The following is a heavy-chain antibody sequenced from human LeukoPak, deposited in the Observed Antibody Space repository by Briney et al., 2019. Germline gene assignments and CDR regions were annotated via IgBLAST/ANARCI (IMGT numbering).Heavy chain of an antibody. CDR1: GFMFDTYI. D-gene: IGHD5-18*01. CDR3: ARVSARGYDY. Sequence: GGSLRLSCAASGFMFDTYIMTWVRQAPGKGLEWISYINSINAVYYTDSVQGRFNISRDNAKNSLYLQMNSLRVEDTAMYYCARVSARGYDYWGRGTLVTVSS. CDR2: INSINAV. V-gene: IGHV3-48*01. J-gene: IGHJ4*02.